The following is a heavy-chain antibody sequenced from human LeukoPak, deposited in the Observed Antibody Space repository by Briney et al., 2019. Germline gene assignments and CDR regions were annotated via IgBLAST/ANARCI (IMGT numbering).Heavy chain of an antibody. Sequence: GASVKVSCKASGYTFTNYYIHWVRQAPGHGLEWMGIIHPSGGSTSYAQKFQGRVTMTRDTSTNTVYMEMSSLRSEDTAMCYCARDARVLVIAAARFDYWGQGTLVTVSS. D-gene: IGHD6-13*01. CDR1: GYTFTNYY. CDR3: ARDARVLVIAAARFDY. CDR2: IHPSGGST. V-gene: IGHV1-46*01. J-gene: IGHJ4*02.